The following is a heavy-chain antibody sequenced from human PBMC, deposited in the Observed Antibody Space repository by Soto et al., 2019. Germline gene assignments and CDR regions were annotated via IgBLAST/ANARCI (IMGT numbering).Heavy chain of an antibody. CDR1: GYAFTTYW. CDR3: ARRTYDSGAYYVY. Sequence: GXALKISWKGSGYAFTTYWIGRVPQMPGKGLELMGIIYPGDSDTRYSPSFQGQVTISVDKSISTAYLQWSSLKASDTAIYYCARRTYDSGAYYVYWGQGTQVTVSS. J-gene: IGHJ4*02. D-gene: IGHD3-22*01. V-gene: IGHV5-51*01. CDR2: IYPGDSDT.